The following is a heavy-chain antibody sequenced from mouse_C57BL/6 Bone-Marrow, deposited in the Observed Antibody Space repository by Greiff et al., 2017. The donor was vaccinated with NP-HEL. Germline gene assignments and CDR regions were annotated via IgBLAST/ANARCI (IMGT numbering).Heavy chain of an antibody. V-gene: IGHV7-3*01. CDR2: IRNKANGYTT. CDR1: GFTFTDYY. Sequence: EVHLVESGGGLVQPGGSLSLSCAASGFTFTDYYMSWVRQPPGKALEWLGFIRNKANGYTTEYSASVKGRFTISRDNSQSILYLQMNALRAEDSATYYCARPLRYGSSSYYAMDYWGQGTSVTVSS. J-gene: IGHJ4*01. CDR3: ARPLRYGSSSYYAMDY. D-gene: IGHD1-1*01.